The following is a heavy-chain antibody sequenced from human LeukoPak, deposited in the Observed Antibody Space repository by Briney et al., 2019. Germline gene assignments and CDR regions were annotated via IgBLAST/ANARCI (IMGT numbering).Heavy chain of an antibody. J-gene: IGHJ1*01. CDR1: GGSTSSYY. D-gene: IGHD3-22*01. CDR3: SVRRYYFDNSGYYHAEYFQH. V-gene: IGHV4-59*08. CDR2: IYYSGNT. Sequence: SETLSLTCTVSGGSTSSYYWSWIRQPPGMGLEWIGYIYYSGNTNYNPSLKSRVTISVDTSKNQFSLKLSSVTAADTAVYYCSVRRYYFDNSGYYHAEYFQHWGQGTLVTVSS.